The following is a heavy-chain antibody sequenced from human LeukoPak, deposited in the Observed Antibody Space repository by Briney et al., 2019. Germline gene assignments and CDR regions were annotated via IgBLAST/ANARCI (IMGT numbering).Heavy chain of an antibody. J-gene: IGHJ3*02. CDR2: ISWNSGSI. D-gene: IGHD1-26*01. CDR1: GFTFDDYA. Sequence: GGSLRLSCAASGFTFDDYAMHWVRQAPGKGLEWVSGISWNSGSIGYADSVKGRFTISRDNAKNSLYPQMNSLRAEDMALYYCAKGGQSYSDAFDIWGQGTMVTVSS. V-gene: IGHV3-9*03. CDR3: AKGGQSYSDAFDI.